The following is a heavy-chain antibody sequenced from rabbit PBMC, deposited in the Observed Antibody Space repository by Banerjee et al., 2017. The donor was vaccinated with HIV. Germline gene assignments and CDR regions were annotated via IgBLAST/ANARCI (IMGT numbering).Heavy chain of an antibody. J-gene: IGHJ3*01. CDR2: IYAGSSGNT. V-gene: IGHV1S45*01. CDR1: GFSFSSSYW. D-gene: IGHD1-1*01. CDR3: ARWAYTTSIPLIL. Sequence: GFSFSSSYWICWFRQAPGKGPEWIACIYAGSSGNTVYASWAKGRFTISKTSSTTVTLQMTSLTAADTATYFCARWAYTTSIPLILWGQGTLVTVS.